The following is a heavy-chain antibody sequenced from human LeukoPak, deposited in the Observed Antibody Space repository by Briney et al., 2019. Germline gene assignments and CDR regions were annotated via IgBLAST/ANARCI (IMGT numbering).Heavy chain of an antibody. CDR3: ARGPSRPLSGYYSATRYFDY. V-gene: IGHV4-39*01. Sequence: SETLSLTCTVSGGSISSSSYSWGWIRQPPGKGLEWIGSIYYSGSTYYNPSLKSRVTISVDTSKNQFSLKLSSVTAADTAVYYCARGPSRPLSGYYSATRYFDYWGQGTLVTVSS. CDR2: IYYSGST. D-gene: IGHD3-22*01. J-gene: IGHJ4*02. CDR1: GGSISSSSYS.